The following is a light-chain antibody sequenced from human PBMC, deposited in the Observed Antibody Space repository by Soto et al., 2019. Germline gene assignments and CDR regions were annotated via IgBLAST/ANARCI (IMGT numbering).Light chain of an antibody. Sequence: QSVLTQPPSVSGAPGQRVTISCTGSSSNIGAGYDVHWYQSLPGTAPKLLIYGNANRPSGVPDRFSGSKSGTSASLAITGLQAEDEAEYYCQSYDRSLSGLWVFGGGTKVTVL. CDR2: GNA. CDR3: QSYDRSLSGLWV. CDR1: SSNIGAGYD. V-gene: IGLV1-40*01. J-gene: IGLJ3*02.